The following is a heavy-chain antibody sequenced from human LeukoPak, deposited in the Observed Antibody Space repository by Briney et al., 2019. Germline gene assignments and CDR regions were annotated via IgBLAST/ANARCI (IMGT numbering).Heavy chain of an antibody. CDR1: GGSVNSHF. D-gene: IGHD3-3*01. CDR3: AIMGSAYGNAFDV. CDR2: YYYGGST. J-gene: IGHJ3*01. Sequence: SESLSLTCAVSGGSVNSHFCSWVRHSPGKELEWIGYYYYGGSTLYNPSLSSRVTISVDASKNHFSLRLNSVTGADTGVYYCAIMGSAYGNAFDVWGQGTMVTVSP. V-gene: IGHV4-59*02.